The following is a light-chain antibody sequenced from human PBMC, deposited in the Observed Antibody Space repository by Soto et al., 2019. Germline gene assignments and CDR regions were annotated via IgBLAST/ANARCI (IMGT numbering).Light chain of an antibody. V-gene: IGLV2-11*01. CDR2: DVI. J-gene: IGLJ1*01. CDR3: CSYEGGHTYV. Sequence: QSALTQPRSVSGSPGQSVTISCTGTSRNVGGCDYVAWYQQHAGKAPRLMIYDVIKRPSGVPDRFSASKSGNTASLTISGLQAEDEADYYCCSYEGGHTYVFGSGTKLTVL. CDR1: SRNVGGCDY.